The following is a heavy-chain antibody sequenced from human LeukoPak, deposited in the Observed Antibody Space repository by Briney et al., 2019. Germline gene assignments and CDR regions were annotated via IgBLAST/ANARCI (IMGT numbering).Heavy chain of an antibody. CDR3: ARGAFGGIKDGMDV. D-gene: IGHD3-16*01. Sequence: PGGSLRLSCAASGFTFSSYSMNWVRQAPGKGLEWVSSISSSSSYIYYADSVKGRFTISRDNGKNALYLQMNSLRAEDTAVYYCARGAFGGIKDGMDVWGQGTTVTVSS. J-gene: IGHJ6*02. CDR2: ISSSSSYI. CDR1: GFTFSSYS. V-gene: IGHV3-21*04.